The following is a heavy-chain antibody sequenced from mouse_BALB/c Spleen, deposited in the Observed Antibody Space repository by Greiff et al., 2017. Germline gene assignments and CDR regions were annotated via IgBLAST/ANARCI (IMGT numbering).Heavy chain of an antibody. V-gene: IGHV14-1*02. CDR1: GFNIKDYY. D-gene: IGHD2-10*01. CDR2: IDPENGNT. J-gene: IGHJ2*01. CDR3: APLAYYGNYGYFDY. Sequence: EVKLVESGAELVRPGALVKLSCKASGFNIKDYYMHWVKQRPEQGLEWIGWIDPENGNTRYDPKFQGKASITADTSSNTAYLQLSSLTSEDTAVYYCAPLAYYGNYGYFDYWGQGTTLTVSS.